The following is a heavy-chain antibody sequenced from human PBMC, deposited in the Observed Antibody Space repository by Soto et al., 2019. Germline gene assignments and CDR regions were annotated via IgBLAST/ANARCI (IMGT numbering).Heavy chain of an antibody. CDR1: GFSLSTIGMC. V-gene: IGHV2-70*01. CDR3: ARILGHNDYGMEV. D-gene: IGHD1-20*01. CDR2: INWDEDK. J-gene: IGHJ6*01. Sequence: YGPTLVNPTQTLTLTCTFSGFSLSTIGMCVSWIRQPPGKALEWLALINWDEDKYYSTSLKTRLTISNDTSKNQVVLTMTNMDPVDTATYYCARILGHNDYGMEVWGQGTTVIVSS.